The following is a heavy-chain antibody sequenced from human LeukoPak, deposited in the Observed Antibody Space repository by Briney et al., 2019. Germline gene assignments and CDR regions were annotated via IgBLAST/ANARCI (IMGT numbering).Heavy chain of an antibody. J-gene: IGHJ4*02. V-gene: IGHV4-4*07. Sequence: PSETRALTCSVSGVSVSGYYWSWMRQPAWKALEGMGRSYTSWSTKYNAALKGRVSISADKSKNQFSLKLSSVTAADTAVYYCARDRWNKIGDDTSGYYYDYWGQGTLVTVSS. CDR2: SYTSWST. CDR1: GVSVSGYY. CDR3: ARDRWNKIGDDTSGYYYDY. D-gene: IGHD3-22*01.